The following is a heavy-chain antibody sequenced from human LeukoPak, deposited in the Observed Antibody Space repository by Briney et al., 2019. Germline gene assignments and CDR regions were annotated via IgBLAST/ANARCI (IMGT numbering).Heavy chain of an antibody. J-gene: IGHJ4*02. V-gene: IGHV1-69*04. CDR3: AADLPYSNYGPLDY. D-gene: IGHD4-11*01. CDR2: IIPILGIA. Sequence: ASVKVSCKTSDYSFSSYGFTWVRQAPGQGLEWMGRIIPILGIANYAQKFQGRVTITADKSTSTAYMELSSLRSEDTAVYYCAADLPYSNYGPLDYWGQGTLVTVSS. CDR1: DYSFSSYG.